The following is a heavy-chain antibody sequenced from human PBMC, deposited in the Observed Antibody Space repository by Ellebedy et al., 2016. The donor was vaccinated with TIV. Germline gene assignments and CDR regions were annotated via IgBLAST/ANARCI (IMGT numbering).Heavy chain of an antibody. D-gene: IGHD3-16*02. Sequence: ASVKVSCKASGYTFTSYGISWVRQAPGQGLEWMGWISAYNGNTKYAQNLQDRVTMTTDTSTSTAYMELRSLRSDDTAVYYCARDSRVTFGGLIVYFDFWGQGTLVTVSS. CDR2: ISAYNGNT. J-gene: IGHJ4*02. V-gene: IGHV1-18*01. CDR1: GYTFTSYG. CDR3: ARDSRVTFGGLIVYFDF.